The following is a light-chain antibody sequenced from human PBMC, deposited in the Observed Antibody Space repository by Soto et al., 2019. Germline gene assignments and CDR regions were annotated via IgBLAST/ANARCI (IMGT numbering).Light chain of an antibody. CDR3: QQRSNWPPI. Sequence: EIVLTQSPATLSLSPGERATLSCRASQSVSSYLAWYQQKPGQTPRLLIYDASNRATGIPARFSGSGSGTDFTLTISSLEPEDFAVYYCQQRSNWPPIFGTGNTVEIK. CDR1: QSVSSY. J-gene: IGKJ3*01. CDR2: DAS. V-gene: IGKV3-11*01.